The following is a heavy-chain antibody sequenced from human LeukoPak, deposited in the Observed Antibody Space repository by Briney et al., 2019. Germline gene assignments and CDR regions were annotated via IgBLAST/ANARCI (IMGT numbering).Heavy chain of an antibody. CDR1: GFTFSKYW. CDR2: INTDGTVT. D-gene: IGHD6-19*01. CDR3: ATKQWLAPPPDS. V-gene: IGHV3-74*01. J-gene: IGHJ4*02. Sequence: GGSLRLSCAASGFTFSKYWMLWVRQAPGKGLESVSRINTDGTVTTYADSVKGRFTVSRDNADNTMFLQMNCVRDEDTAVYYCATKQWLAPPPDSWGQGTPVTVSS.